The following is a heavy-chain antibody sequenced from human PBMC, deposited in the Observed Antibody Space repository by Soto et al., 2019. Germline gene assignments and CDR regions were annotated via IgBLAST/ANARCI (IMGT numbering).Heavy chain of an antibody. Sequence: EVQLVESGGTLVQPGGSLRLSCAASGFTFSRYWMSWVRQAPGKGLEWVANIKQDGSEKDYVDSVKGRFTISRANAKNSLYLQINSLRAGDTAVYYCASGPYSGSDYDYWGQGTLVTVSS. J-gene: IGHJ4*02. D-gene: IGHD1-26*01. CDR3: ASGPYSGSDYDY. V-gene: IGHV3-7*01. CDR1: GFTFSRYW. CDR2: IKQDGSEK.